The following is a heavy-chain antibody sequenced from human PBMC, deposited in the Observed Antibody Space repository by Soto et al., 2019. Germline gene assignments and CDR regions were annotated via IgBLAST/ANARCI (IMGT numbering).Heavy chain of an antibody. CDR2: IRSKTDGGTT. V-gene: IGHV3-15*01. Sequence: PXGSLRLSCAASGITFSKAWMNWVRKAPGKGLEYIGRIRSKTDGGTTEYAAPVEGRFTVSRDDSKNTLYLQMSGLKTEDTAVYYCTTTRPGTNVFDNWGQGTLVTVSS. CDR3: TTTRPGTNVFDN. D-gene: IGHD6-13*01. J-gene: IGHJ4*03. CDR1: GITFSKAW.